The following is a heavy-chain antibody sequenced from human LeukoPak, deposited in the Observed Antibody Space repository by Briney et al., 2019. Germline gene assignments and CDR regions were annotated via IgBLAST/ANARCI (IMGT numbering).Heavy chain of an antibody. Sequence: SETLSLTCTVSGGSIRSSYYYWGWIRQPPGKGLEWIGSIYDSGSTYYNPSLKSRVTISVDTSKNQFSLKLNSVTAADTAVYYCARAQGYDFWSGYLNWFDPWGQGTLVTVSS. CDR3: ARAQGYDFWSGYLNWFDP. J-gene: IGHJ5*02. CDR2: IYDSGST. V-gene: IGHV4-39*01. D-gene: IGHD3-3*01. CDR1: GGSIRSSYYY.